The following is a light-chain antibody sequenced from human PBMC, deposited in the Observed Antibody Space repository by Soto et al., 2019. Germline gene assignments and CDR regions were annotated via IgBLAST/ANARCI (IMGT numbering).Light chain of an antibody. CDR3: CSSAPESTYV. CDR1: SDDVGAYNS. V-gene: IGLV2-23*01. CDR2: KGT. J-gene: IGLJ1*01. Sequence: QSVLAQPASVSGSPGQSITISCTGTSDDVGAYNSVSWYQQLPHKAPQVILYKGTQRPSGVSSRFSGSTSGNAASLTISGLQADDEADYFCCSSAPESTYVFRTGTKLTVL.